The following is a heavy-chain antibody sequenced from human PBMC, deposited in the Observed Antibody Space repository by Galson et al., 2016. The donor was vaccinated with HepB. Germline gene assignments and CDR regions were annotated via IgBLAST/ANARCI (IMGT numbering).Heavy chain of an antibody. Sequence: SVKVSCKASGFTLTSYAIKWVRQAPGQRLEWMGWINVGNGNTKYSEKFQGRVTMTTDTSTGTAYMELWNLISDDTALYYCARVLCGYDFHPWGQGTLVTVSS. CDR2: INVGNGNT. CDR1: GFTLTSYA. CDR3: ARVLCGYDFHP. V-gene: IGHV1-3*01. J-gene: IGHJ5*02. D-gene: IGHD5-12*01.